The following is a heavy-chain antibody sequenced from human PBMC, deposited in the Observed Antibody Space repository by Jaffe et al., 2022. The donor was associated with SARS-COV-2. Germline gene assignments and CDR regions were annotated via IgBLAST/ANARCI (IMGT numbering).Heavy chain of an antibody. Sequence: EVQLVESGGGLVQPGESLRLSCAASGFTISPYGMIWVRQAPGEGLEWISYINGVSSAIYYADSVKGRFTVSRDNAKNTLDLQMNSLRAEDTAVYYCARDRANTYSDYWGQGSLVTVSS. V-gene: IGHV3-48*01. J-gene: IGHJ4*02. D-gene: IGHD2-8*01. CDR3: ARDRANTYSDY. CDR1: GFTISPYG. CDR2: INGVSSAI.